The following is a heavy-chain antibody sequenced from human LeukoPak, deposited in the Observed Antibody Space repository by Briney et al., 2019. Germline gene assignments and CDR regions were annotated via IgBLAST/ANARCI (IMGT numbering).Heavy chain of an antibody. CDR2: IYYSGST. D-gene: IGHD3-16*01. V-gene: IGHV4-59*01. Sequence: TSETLSLTCTVSGGSISSYYWSWIRQPPGKGLEWIGYIYYSGSTNYNPSLKSRVTISVDTSKNQFSLKLSPVTAADTAVYYCARSLGGPYYFDYWGQGTLVTVSS. J-gene: IGHJ4*02. CDR1: GGSISSYY. CDR3: ARSLGGPYYFDY.